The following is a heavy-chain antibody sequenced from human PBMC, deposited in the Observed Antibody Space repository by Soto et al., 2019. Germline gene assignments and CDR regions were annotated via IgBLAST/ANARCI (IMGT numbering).Heavy chain of an antibody. J-gene: IGHJ5*02. CDR1: GGTFSSYA. Sequence: PSVKVSCKASGGTFSSYAISWVRQAPGQGLEWMGGIIPIFGTANYAQKFQGRVTITADESTSTAYMELSSLRSEDTAVYYCARLYYDILTGSHPWGQGTLVTVSS. V-gene: IGHV1-69*13. CDR2: IIPIFGTA. D-gene: IGHD3-9*01. CDR3: ARLYYDILTGSHP.